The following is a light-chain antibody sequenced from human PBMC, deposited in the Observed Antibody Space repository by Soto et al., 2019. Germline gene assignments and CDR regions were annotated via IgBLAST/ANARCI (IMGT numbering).Light chain of an antibody. Sequence: QSVLTQPPSASGTPGQRVTISCSGSSSNIGSNTVNWYQQLPGTAPKLLIYSHNQRPSGVPDRFSVSKSGTSASLAISGLQSEDGAEYYCATWEVSLDGYVFGTGTKLTVL. CDR1: SSNIGSNT. V-gene: IGLV1-44*01. J-gene: IGLJ1*01. CDR3: ATWEVSLDGYV. CDR2: SHN.